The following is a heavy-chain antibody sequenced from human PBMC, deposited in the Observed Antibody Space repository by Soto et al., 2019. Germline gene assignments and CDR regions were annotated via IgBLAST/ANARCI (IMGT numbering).Heavy chain of an antibody. J-gene: IGHJ2*01. CDR3: AGERSRFWRGPFDL. Sequence: QVQLQESGPGLVKPSQTLSLTCTVSGGSVGTGDYAWTWIRQAPGKDLEWLAYDYYTGNNYQNPSLKGRASISVDTSKNQFSLELRSVTAADTAVYYCAGERSRFWRGPFDLWGRGTLVTVSS. CDR1: GGSVGTGDYA. V-gene: IGHV4-30-4*01. CDR2: DYYTGNN. D-gene: IGHD3-3*01.